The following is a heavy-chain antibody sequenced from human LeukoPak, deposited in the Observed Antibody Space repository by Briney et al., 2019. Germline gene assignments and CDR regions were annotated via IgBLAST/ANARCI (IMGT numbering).Heavy chain of an antibody. J-gene: IGHJ4*02. CDR2: IYGTGST. Sequence: SETLTLTCTVSDDTISSYYLSWIRQPPGKGLEWIGRIYGTGSTNYNASLKSRVIISIDKSKNQFPLKMSSVTAEDTAVYYCARAYSSGWYTTSLDYWGQGTLVTVSS. D-gene: IGHD6-19*01. CDR1: DDTISSYY. V-gene: IGHV4-59*12. CDR3: ARAYSSGWYTTSLDY.